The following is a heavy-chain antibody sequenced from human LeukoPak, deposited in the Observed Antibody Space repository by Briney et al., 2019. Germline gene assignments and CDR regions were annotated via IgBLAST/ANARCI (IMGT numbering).Heavy chain of an antibody. Sequence: GGSLRLSCAASGFTFSSYSMNWVRQAPGKGLEWVSYISSSSTIYYADSVKGRFTISRDNAKNSLYLQMNSLRAEDTAVYYCARDITMIVVVPYYFDYWGQGTLVTVSS. CDR2: ISSSSTI. CDR3: ARDITMIVVVPYYFDY. D-gene: IGHD3-22*01. CDR1: GFTFSSYS. J-gene: IGHJ4*02. V-gene: IGHV3-48*04.